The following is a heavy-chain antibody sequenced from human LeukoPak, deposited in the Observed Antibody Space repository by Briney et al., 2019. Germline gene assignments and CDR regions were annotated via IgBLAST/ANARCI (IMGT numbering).Heavy chain of an antibody. CDR1: GGSISSYY. V-gene: IGHV4-59*01. Sequence: PSETPSLTCTVSGGSISSYYWSWIRQPPGKGLEWIGYIYYSGSTNYNPSLKSRVTISVDTSKNQFSLKLSSVTAADTAVYYCATSAVAGLFDYWGQGTLVTVSS. J-gene: IGHJ4*02. D-gene: IGHD6-19*01. CDR3: ATSAVAGLFDY. CDR2: IYYSGST.